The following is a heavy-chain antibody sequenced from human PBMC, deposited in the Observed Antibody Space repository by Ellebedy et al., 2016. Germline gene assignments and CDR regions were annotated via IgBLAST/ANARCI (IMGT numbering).Heavy chain of an antibody. V-gene: IGHV3-66*01. CDR2: IYSGGST. Sequence: GESLKISXAASGFTVSSNYMSWVRQAPGKGLEWVSVIYSGGSTYYADSVKGRFTISRDNSKNTLYLQMGSLRAEDMAVYYCARDMGLPLLSHYDILTGYHFYYGMDVWGQGTTVTVSS. CDR1: GFTVSSNY. D-gene: IGHD3-9*01. CDR3: ARDMGLPLLSHYDILTGYHFYYGMDV. J-gene: IGHJ6*02.